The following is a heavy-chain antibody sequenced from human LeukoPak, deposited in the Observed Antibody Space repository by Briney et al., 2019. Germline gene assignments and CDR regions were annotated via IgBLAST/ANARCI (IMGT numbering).Heavy chain of an antibody. Sequence: TGGSLRLSCAASGFTFSSYAMNWVRQAPGKGLEWVSIISGNTGSTYYADSVKGRFTISRDNSKNTLYLQMNSLRAEDTAVYYCAKVFQLPRDRYMDVWGKGTTVTVSS. CDR3: AKVFQLPRDRYMDV. J-gene: IGHJ6*03. V-gene: IGHV3-23*01. D-gene: IGHD2-2*01. CDR1: GFTFSSYA. CDR2: ISGNTGST.